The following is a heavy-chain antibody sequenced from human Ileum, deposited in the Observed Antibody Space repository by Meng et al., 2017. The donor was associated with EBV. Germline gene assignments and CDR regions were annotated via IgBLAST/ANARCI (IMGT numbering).Heavy chain of an antibody. CDR1: GYTFINNG. Sequence: QVQLVQSGGEVKKPGASVKVSGKASGYTFINNGSSWVRQAPGQGLEWMGWISTFNGNTNYAQKFQGRLTVTTDTSTNTAHMELRNLRSDDTAVYYCASNGDEVDYWGQGTLVTVSS. D-gene: IGHD4-17*01. J-gene: IGHJ4*02. CDR3: ASNGDEVDY. CDR2: ISTFNGNT. V-gene: IGHV1-18*01.